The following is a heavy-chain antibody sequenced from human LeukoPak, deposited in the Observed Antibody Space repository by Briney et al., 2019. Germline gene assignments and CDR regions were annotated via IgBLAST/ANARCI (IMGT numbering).Heavy chain of an antibody. D-gene: IGHD5-18*01. Sequence: SETLSLTCTVSDGSINIDTYYWSWIRQPAGKGLEWIGYIYYSGSINYNPSLKSRVTISVDTSKNQFSLKLSSVTAADTAVYYCARSRGYSYGTTFLDYWGQGTLVTVSS. V-gene: IGHV4-61*10. CDR3: ARSRGYSYGTTFLDY. CDR1: DGSINIDTYY. J-gene: IGHJ4*02. CDR2: IYYSGSI.